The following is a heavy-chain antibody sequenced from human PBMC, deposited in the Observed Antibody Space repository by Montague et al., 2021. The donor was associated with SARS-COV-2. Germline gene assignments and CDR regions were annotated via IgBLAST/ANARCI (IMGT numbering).Heavy chain of an antibody. CDR1: GDSINSGPYF. D-gene: IGHD2-21*01. Sequence: TLSLTCGVSGDSINSGPYFWNWIRQPAGKGLEWIGRTYTRGGTHSNPSLESRVTISTGTSKNQLSLELSSVTVADTAVYYCARGSRVIAPTLPSGMDVWGQGTTVTVSS. V-gene: IGHV4-61*02. CDR3: ARGSRVIAPTLPSGMDV. CDR2: TYTRGGT. J-gene: IGHJ6*02.